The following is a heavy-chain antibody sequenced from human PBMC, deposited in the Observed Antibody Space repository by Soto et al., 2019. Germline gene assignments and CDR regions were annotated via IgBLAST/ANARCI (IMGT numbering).Heavy chain of an antibody. CDR1: GFTFSSYA. D-gene: IGHD1-1*01. J-gene: IGHJ4*02. V-gene: IGHV3-30-3*01. Sequence: GGSLRLSCAASGFTFSSYAMRWVRQAPGKGLEGGAVISYDGSNKYYADSVKGRFTISRDNSKNTLYLQMNSLSAEDTAVYYSARDRYSWNPFDFWGQGTLVTVSS. CDR3: ARDRYSWNPFDF. CDR2: ISYDGSNK.